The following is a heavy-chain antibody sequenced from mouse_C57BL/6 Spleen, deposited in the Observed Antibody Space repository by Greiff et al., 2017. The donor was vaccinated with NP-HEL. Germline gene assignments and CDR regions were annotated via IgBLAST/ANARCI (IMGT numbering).Heavy chain of an antibody. D-gene: IGHD2-2*01. V-gene: IGHV1-64*01. Sequence: QVQLQQPGAELVKPGASVKLSCKASGYTFTSYWMHWVKQRPGQGLEWIGMIHPNSGSTNYNEKFKSKATLTVDISSSTAYMQLSSLTSEDSAVYYCARSGVTTDYYAMDYWGQGTSVTVSS. CDR3: ARSGVTTDYYAMDY. CDR1: GYTFTSYW. J-gene: IGHJ4*01. CDR2: IHPNSGST.